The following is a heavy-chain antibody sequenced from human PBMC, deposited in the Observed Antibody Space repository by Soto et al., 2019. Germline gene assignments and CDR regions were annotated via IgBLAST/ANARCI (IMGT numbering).Heavy chain of an antibody. V-gene: IGHV1-2*04. J-gene: IGHJ5*02. Sequence: GASVKVSCKASGYTFTGYYMRWVRQAPGQGLEWMGWINPNSGGTNYAQKFQGWVTMTRDTSISTAYMELSRLRSDDTAVYYCAREVGAAAVYWFDPWGQGTLVTVSS. CDR1: GYTFTGYY. D-gene: IGHD6-13*01. CDR2: INPNSGGT. CDR3: AREVGAAAVYWFDP.